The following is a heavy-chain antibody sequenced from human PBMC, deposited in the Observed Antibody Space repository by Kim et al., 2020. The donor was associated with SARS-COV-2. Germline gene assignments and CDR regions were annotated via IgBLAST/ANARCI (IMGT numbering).Heavy chain of an antibody. J-gene: IGHJ6*02. D-gene: IGHD6-13*01. CDR2: IYYSGST. CDR3: ARQCSSCEYYYYYYGMDV. Sequence: SETLSLTCTVSGGSISSSSYYWGWIRQPPGKGLEWIGSIYYSGSTYYNPSLKSRVTISVDTSKNQFSLKLSSVTAADTAVYYCARQCSSCEYYYYYYGMDVWGQGTTVTVSS. V-gene: IGHV4-39*01. CDR1: GGSISSSSYY.